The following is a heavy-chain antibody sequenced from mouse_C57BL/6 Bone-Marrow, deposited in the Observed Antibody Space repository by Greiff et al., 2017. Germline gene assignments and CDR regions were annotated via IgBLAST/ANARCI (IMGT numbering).Heavy chain of an antibody. Sequence: QVQLKQSGAELARPGASVKLSCKASGYTFTSYGISWVKQRTGQGLEWIGEIYPRRGNTYYNEKFKGKATLPADKSSSTAYMELRSLTSEDSAVYFCARWREYYYAMDYWGQGTSVTVSS. CDR3: ARWREYYYAMDY. J-gene: IGHJ4*01. CDR2: IYPRRGNT. V-gene: IGHV1-81*01. CDR1: GYTFTSYG.